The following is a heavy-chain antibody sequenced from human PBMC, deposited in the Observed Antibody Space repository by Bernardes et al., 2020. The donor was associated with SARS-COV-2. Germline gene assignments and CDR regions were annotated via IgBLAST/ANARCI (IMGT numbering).Heavy chain of an antibody. CDR2: IYSGGST. J-gene: IGHJ4*02. CDR3: ARQWLVPGSLDY. V-gene: IGHV3-53*01. CDR1: GFTVSNNY. Sequence: GGSLRLSCAASGFTVSNNYMSWVRQAPGKGLEWVSVIYSGGSTYYADSVKGRFTISRDNSKNTLYLQMNSLRAEDTAAYYCARQWLVPGSLDYWGQGTLVTVSS. D-gene: IGHD6-19*01.